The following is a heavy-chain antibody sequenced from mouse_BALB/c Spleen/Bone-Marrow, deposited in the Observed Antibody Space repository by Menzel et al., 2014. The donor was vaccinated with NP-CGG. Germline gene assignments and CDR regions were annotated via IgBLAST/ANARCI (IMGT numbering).Heavy chain of an antibody. Sequence: QVQLKESGAELLKPGASVKISCKATGYTFSRNWIEWVKQGPGHGLEWIGEILPGSGSTNYNEKFKGKATFTADTSSNTANMQRRSLTSEDSGVYYCARLGSTMITTAFAYWGQGTLGTGS. CDR1: GYTFSRNW. D-gene: IGHD2-4*01. V-gene: IGHV1-9*01. J-gene: IGHJ3*01. CDR3: ARLGSTMITTAFAY. CDR2: ILPGSGST.